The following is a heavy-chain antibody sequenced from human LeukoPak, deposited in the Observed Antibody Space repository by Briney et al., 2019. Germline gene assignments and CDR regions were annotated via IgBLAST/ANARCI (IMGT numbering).Heavy chain of an antibody. Sequence: PGGSLRLSCTASGFSFSSYEMNWVRQPPGKGLEWIGYIYYSGSTNYNPSLKSRVTISVDTSKNQFSLKLSSVTAADTAVYYCARVSMVRGVILFDYWGQGTLVTVSS. D-gene: IGHD3-10*01. V-gene: IGHV4-59*01. CDR1: GFSFSSYE. J-gene: IGHJ4*02. CDR3: ARVSMVRGVILFDY. CDR2: IYYSGST.